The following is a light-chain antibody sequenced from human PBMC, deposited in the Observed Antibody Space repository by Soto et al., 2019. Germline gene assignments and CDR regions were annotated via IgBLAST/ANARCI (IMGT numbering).Light chain of an antibody. CDR1: QDISSW. J-gene: IGKJ4*01. CDR2: SAS. Sequence: DIQMTQSPSSVSASVGDRVTITCRASQDISSWLAWYQQKPGKAPKLLIYSASRLQSGVPSRFSGSGSGTYFTLSISSLQPEDFATYYCQQANSLPLSFGGGTKVEIK. V-gene: IGKV1-12*01. CDR3: QQANSLPLS.